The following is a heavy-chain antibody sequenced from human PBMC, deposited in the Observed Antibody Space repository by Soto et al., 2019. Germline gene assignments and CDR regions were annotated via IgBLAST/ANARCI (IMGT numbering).Heavy chain of an antibody. V-gene: IGHV4-59*01. J-gene: IGHJ5*02. Sequence: SETLSLTCTVSGGSISSYYWSWIRQPPGKGLEWIGYIYYSGSTNYNPSLKSRVTISVDTSKNQFSLKLSSVTAADTAVYYCARGFSKEPESNWFDPWGQGTLVTVSS. CDR1: GGSISSYY. CDR3: ARGFSKEPESNWFDP. CDR2: IYYSGST. D-gene: IGHD3-3*01.